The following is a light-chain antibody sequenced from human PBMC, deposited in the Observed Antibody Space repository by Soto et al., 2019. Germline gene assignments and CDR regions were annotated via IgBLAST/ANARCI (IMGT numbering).Light chain of an antibody. J-gene: IGKJ4*01. CDR2: GVS. CDR1: QSVTSSY. CDR3: XQYGDSPLT. V-gene: IGKV3-20*01. Sequence: EIVLTQSPGTVSLSPGERATLSCRASQSVTSSYLAWYQQKPGQAPRLLIYGVSSRATGIPDRFSGSGAGTDFTLTISRLEPXDFAVYXXXQYGDSPLTFGGGTKVEIK.